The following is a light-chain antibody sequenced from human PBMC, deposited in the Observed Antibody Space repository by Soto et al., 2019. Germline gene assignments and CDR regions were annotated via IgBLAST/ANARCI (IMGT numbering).Light chain of an antibody. CDR1: SSDIGASNY. CDR2: DVN. J-gene: IGLJ1*01. CDR3: YSWNSNSDTHYV. V-gene: IGLV2-14*03. Sequence: QSALTQPASVSGSPGQSITISCTGTSSDIGASNYVSWYRQHPGQAPKLMISDVNNRPSGISDRFSGSKSGNTASLTISGLQADDEADYYCYSWNSNSDTHYVFGTGTKLTVL.